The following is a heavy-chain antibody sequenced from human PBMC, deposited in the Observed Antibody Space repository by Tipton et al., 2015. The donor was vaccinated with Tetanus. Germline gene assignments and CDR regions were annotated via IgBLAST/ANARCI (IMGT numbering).Heavy chain of an antibody. CDR3: ARDDGYSSSFSAFDI. J-gene: IGHJ3*02. CDR2: ISYDGSNK. D-gene: IGHD6-6*01. V-gene: IGHV3-30-3*01. CDR1: GFTFSSYA. Sequence: SLRLSCAASGFTFSSYAMHWVRQAPGKGLEWVAVISYDGSNKYYADSVKGRFTISRDNSKNTLYLQMNSLRAEDTAAYYCARDDGYSSSFSAFDIWGQGTMVTVSS.